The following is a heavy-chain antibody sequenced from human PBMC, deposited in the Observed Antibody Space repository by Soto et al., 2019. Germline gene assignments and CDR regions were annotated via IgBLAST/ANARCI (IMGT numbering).Heavy chain of an antibody. D-gene: IGHD3-10*01. V-gene: IGHV2-5*02. CDR1: GFSLSTSGVG. CDR2: IYWDDDK. Sequence: QITLKESGPTLVKPTQTLTLTCTFSGFSLSTSGVGVGWIRQPPGKALEWLALIYWDDDKRYSPSLKSRLTITKDTSKNQVVLIMTNMDPVDTATYYCARRSYDNYFDPWGQGTLVTVSS. CDR3: ARRSYDNYFDP. J-gene: IGHJ5*02.